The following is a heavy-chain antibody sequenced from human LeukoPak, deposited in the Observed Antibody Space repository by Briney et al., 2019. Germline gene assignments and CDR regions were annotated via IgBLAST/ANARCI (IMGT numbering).Heavy chain of an antibody. D-gene: IGHD6-13*01. V-gene: IGHV4-59*01. CDR1: GGSISSYC. Sequence: SETLSLTCTVSGGSISSYCWSWIRQPPGKGLEWIGYIYYSGSTNYNPSLKSRVTISVDTSKNQFSLKLSSVTAADTAVYYCARGIAAAANWFDPWGQGTLVTVSS. CDR3: ARGIAAAANWFDP. J-gene: IGHJ5*02. CDR2: IYYSGST.